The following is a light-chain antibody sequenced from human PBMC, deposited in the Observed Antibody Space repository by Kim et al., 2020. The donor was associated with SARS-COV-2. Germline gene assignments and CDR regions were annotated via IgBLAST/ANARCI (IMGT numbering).Light chain of an antibody. CDR1: SRDVGYYNS. Sequence: GHAITSSCTGTSRDVGYYNSGSWYQQHPCKAPKLIMYEVSERASGVSKRFSGSQSGNPASLTISGLRAEDESDYYCSSHTTSSTYVFGSGTKVTVL. J-gene: IGLJ1*01. CDR3: SSHTTSSTYV. CDR2: EVS. V-gene: IGLV2-14*01.